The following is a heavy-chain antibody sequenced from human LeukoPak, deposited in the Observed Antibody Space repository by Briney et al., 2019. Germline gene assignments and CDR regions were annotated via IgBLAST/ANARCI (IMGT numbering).Heavy chain of an antibody. CDR3: AKDNSGFLEWLLLGY. J-gene: IGHJ4*02. D-gene: IGHD3-3*01. Sequence: GGSLRLSCAASGFTFSSYAMSWVRQAPGKGLEWVSAISGSGGSTYYADSVKGRFTISRDNSKNTLYLHMNSLRAEDTAVYYCAKDNSGFLEWLLLGYWGQGTLVTVSS. CDR1: GFTFSSYA. V-gene: IGHV3-23*01. CDR2: ISGSGGST.